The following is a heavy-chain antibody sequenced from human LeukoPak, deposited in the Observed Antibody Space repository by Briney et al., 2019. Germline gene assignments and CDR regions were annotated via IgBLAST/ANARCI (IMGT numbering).Heavy chain of an antibody. J-gene: IGHJ6*03. Sequence: SEPLSLPCSVSGRPISSSRYYWGWIRQPPGKGLEWFGNIYYSGSTNYNPSLKSPVTISVDTSKNQFSLKLSSVTAADTAVYHCARLDGDGFDPRIYYHDYYMDVGGKGTTVTVSS. CDR1: GRPISSSRYY. CDR3: ARLDGDGFDPRIYYHDYYMDV. CDR2: IYYSGST. V-gene: IGHV4-39*01. D-gene: IGHD5-24*01.